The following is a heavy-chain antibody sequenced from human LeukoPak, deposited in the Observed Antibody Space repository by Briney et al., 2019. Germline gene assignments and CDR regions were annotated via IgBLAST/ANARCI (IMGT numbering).Heavy chain of an antibody. CDR2: ISYDGSNK. CDR1: GSTFSSYA. J-gene: IGHJ4*02. Sequence: GRSLRLSCAASGSTFSSYAMHWVRQAPGKGLEWVAVISYDGSNKYYADSVKGRFTISRDNSKNTLYLQMNSLRAEDTAVYYCAKGTTYYDILTGRLDYWGQGTLVTVSS. V-gene: IGHV3-30-3*01. CDR3: AKGTTYYDILTGRLDY. D-gene: IGHD3-9*01.